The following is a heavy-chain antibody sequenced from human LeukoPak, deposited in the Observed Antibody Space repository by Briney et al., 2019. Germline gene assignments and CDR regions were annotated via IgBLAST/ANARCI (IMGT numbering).Heavy chain of an antibody. D-gene: IGHD7-27*01. CDR3: ASNTGTVFDY. J-gene: IGHJ4*02. V-gene: IGHV4-59*01. CDR2: VDYSGST. Sequence: SETLSLTCTVSGDFITAYYWSWIRQPPGKGLEWIGYVDYSGSTKYNPSLRSRVTISLEMSKHQFSLNLTSVTAADTAVYYCASNTGTVFDYWGQGALVTVSS. CDR1: GDFITAYY.